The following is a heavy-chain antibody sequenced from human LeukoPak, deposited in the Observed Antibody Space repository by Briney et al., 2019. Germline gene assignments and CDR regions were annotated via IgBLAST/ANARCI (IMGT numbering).Heavy chain of an antibody. CDR1: GGSFSDYY. CDR2: IDRSEST. Sequence: SETLSLTCAVYGGSFSDYYWTWIRQPQGKGLEWIGEIDRSESTNYNPSLKSRVTISVDTSKNQFSLKLSSVTAADTAVYYCARVSGGMNVWGQGTTVTVSS. CDR3: ARVSGGMNV. J-gene: IGHJ6*02. V-gene: IGHV4-34*01.